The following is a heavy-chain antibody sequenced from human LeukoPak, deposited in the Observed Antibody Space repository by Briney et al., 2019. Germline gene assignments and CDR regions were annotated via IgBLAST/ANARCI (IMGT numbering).Heavy chain of an antibody. J-gene: IGHJ6*03. CDR2: IYYSGST. D-gene: IGHD2-2*01. Sequence: SETLSLTCTVSAGAITGYYWGWIRQPPGKGLEWIGSIYYSGSTYYNPSLKSRVTISVDTSKNQFSLKLSSVTAADTAVYYCARRVIRYCSSTSCSTHYYYYYMDVWGKGTTITVSS. CDR3: ARRVIRYCSSTSCSTHYYYYYMDV. V-gene: IGHV4-39*01. CDR1: AGAITGYY.